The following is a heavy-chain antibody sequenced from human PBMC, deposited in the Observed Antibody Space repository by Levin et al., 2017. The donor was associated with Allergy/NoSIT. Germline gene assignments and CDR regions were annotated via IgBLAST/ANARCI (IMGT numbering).Heavy chain of an antibody. V-gene: IGHV3-72*01. CDR1: GFTSSDYY. CDR2: TRNKANSYTT. Sequence: GGSLRLSCAASGFTSSDYYMDWVRQAPGKGLEWVGRTRNKANSYTTEYAASVRGRFTISRDDSKNSLYLQMNSLKNEDTAVYYCARDRNCGWGGHGAFDIGGQGTMVTVSS. D-gene: IGHD3-10*01. CDR3: ARDRNCGWGGHGAFDI. J-gene: IGHJ3*02.